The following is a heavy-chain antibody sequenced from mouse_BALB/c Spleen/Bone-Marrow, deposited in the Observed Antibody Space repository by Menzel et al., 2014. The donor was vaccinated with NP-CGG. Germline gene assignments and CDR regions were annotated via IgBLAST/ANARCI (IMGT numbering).Heavy chain of an antibody. CDR3: ARGDY. CDR1: GFTFSRFG. CDR2: ISSGSSSI. J-gene: IGHJ2*01. Sequence: EVQLQQSGGGLVQPGGSRKLSCAASGFTFSRFGMHWARQAPEKGLEWVAYISSGSSSIYYSDTVRGRFTISRDNPMDTLFLQMTSLRSEDTAMYYCARGDYWGQGTILTVSS. V-gene: IGHV5-17*02.